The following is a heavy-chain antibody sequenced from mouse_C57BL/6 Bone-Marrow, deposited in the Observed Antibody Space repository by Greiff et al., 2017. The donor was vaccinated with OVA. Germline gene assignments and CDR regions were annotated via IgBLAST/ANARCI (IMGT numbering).Heavy chain of an antibody. J-gene: IGHJ2*01. D-gene: IGHD1-1*01. Sequence: VQLVESGPGLVAPSQSLSITCTVSGFSLTSYGVHWVRQPPGKGLAWLVVIWSDGSTTYNSALKSRLSISKDNSKSQVFLKMNSLQTDDTAMYYCARHTTVVEYYFDYWGQGTTLTVSS. V-gene: IGHV2-6-1*01. CDR3: ARHTTVVEYYFDY. CDR1: GFSLTSYG. CDR2: IWSDGST.